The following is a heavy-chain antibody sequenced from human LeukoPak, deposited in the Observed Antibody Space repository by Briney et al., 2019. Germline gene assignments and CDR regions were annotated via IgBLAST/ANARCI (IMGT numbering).Heavy chain of an antibody. CDR1: GFTFSSYA. CDR2: ISGSGGST. V-gene: IGHV3-23*01. CDR3: AKQADIVVVVAAIDY. Sequence: GGSLRLSCAASGFTFSSYAMSWVRQAPGKGLEWVSAISGSGGSTYYADSVKGRFTISRDNSKNTLYLQMSSLRAEDTAVYYCAKQADIVVVVAAIDYWGQGTLVTVSS. J-gene: IGHJ4*02. D-gene: IGHD2-15*01.